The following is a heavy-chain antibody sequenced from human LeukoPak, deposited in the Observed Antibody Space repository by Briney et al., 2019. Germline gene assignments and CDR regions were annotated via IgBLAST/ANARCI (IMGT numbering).Heavy chain of an antibody. J-gene: IGHJ5*02. CDR2: ISGSGGTT. D-gene: IGHD3-3*01. CDR3: AKVYGLRFLESSFDP. Sequence: GGSLRLSCAASGFTFNNYAMSWVRQAPGKGLEWVSAISGSGGTTYYADSVKGRFTISRDNSKNTLYLQMNSLRAEDTAVYYCAKVYGLRFLESSFDPWGQGTLVTVSS. V-gene: IGHV3-23*01. CDR1: GFTFNNYA.